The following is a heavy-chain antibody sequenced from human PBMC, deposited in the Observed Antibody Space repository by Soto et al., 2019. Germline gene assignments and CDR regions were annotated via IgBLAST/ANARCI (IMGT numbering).Heavy chain of an antibody. V-gene: IGHV3-9*01. CDR1: GFTFDDYG. J-gene: IGHJ5*02. CDR3: AKDRNYDSSGYLVS. Sequence: PGGSPRLSCAASGFTFDDYGMHWVRQAPGKGLEWVSGISWNSGSIGYADSVKGRFTTSRDNAKNSLYLQMNSLRVEDTALYYCAKDRNYDSSGYLVSWGQGTLVTVSS. CDR2: ISWNSGSI. D-gene: IGHD3-22*01.